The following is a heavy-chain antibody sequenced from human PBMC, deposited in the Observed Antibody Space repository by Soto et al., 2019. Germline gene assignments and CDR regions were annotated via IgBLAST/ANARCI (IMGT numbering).Heavy chain of an antibody. J-gene: IGHJ6*03. V-gene: IGHV3-15*01. D-gene: IGHD2-15*01. CDR1: GFTFSNAW. CDR2: IKSKTDGGTT. CDR3: TTLRIDYCSGGSCYSPPSYYYYYYYMDV. Sequence: GGSLRLSCAASGFTFSNAWMSLVRQAPGKGLEWVGRIKSKTDGGTTDYAAPVKGRFTISRDDSKNTLYLQMNSLKTEDTAVYYCTTLRIDYCSGGSCYSPPSYYYYYYYMDVWGKGTTVTVSS.